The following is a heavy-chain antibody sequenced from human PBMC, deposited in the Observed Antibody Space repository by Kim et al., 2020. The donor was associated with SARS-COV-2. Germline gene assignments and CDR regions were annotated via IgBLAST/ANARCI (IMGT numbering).Heavy chain of an antibody. D-gene: IGHD1-26*01. Sequence: GGSLRLSCAASGFTFSSYSMNWVRQAPGKGLEWVSSISSSSSYIYYADSVKGRFTISRDNAKNSLYLQMNSLRAEDTAVYYCAPYSGSSRGDWYFDLWGRGTLVTVSS. CDR1: GFTFSSYS. V-gene: IGHV3-21*01. CDR3: APYSGSSRGDWYFDL. J-gene: IGHJ2*01. CDR2: ISSSSSYI.